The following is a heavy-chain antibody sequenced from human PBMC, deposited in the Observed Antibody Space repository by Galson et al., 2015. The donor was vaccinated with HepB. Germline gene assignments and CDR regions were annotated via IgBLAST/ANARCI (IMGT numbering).Heavy chain of an antibody. CDR3: AKNGYGDYDSFHFDY. Sequence: SLRLSCAASGFTFSSYGMHWVRQAPGKGLEWVAFIRYDGSNKYYADSVKGRFTISRDNSKNTLYLQMNSLRAEDTAVYYCAKNGYGDYDSFHFDYWGQGTLVTVSS. CDR2: IRYDGSNK. CDR1: GFTFSSYG. V-gene: IGHV3-30*02. J-gene: IGHJ4*02. D-gene: IGHD4-17*01.